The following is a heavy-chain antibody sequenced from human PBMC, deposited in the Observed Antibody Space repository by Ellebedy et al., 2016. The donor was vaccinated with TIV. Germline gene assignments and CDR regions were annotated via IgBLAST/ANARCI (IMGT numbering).Heavy chain of an antibody. V-gene: IGHV3-30*03. Sequence: GGSLRLSXAASGFTFSSYGMHWVRQAPGKGLEWVAVISYDGSNKYYADSVKGRFTISRDNSKNTLYLQMNSLRAEDTAVYYCARDLLDYWGQGTLVTVSS. J-gene: IGHJ4*02. CDR2: ISYDGSNK. CDR1: GFTFSSYG. CDR3: ARDLLDY. D-gene: IGHD5/OR15-5a*01.